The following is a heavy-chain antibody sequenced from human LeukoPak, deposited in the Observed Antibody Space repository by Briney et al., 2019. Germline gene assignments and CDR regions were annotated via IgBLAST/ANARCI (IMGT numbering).Heavy chain of an antibody. J-gene: IGHJ4*02. CDR3: AREREKGATVYEMGY. CDR1: GGSFSGYY. D-gene: IGHD4-11*01. Sequence: SETLSLTCAVYGGSFSGYYWSWIRQPPGKGLEWIGEINHSGSTNYNPSLKSRVTISVDTSKNQFSLKLSSVTAADTAVYYCAREREKGATVYEMGYWGQGTLVTVSS. V-gene: IGHV4-34*01. CDR2: INHSGST.